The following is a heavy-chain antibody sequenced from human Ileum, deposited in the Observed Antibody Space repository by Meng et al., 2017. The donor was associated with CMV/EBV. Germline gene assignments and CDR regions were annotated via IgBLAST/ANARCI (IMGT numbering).Heavy chain of an antibody. CDR1: CFTFSSYW. CDR2: INSDGSST. Sequence: SCFTFSSYWMHWVRQAPGKRLVWVSRINSDGSSTSYADSVKGRFTISRDNAKNTLYLQMNSLRAEDTAVYYCARDVSLSKAARTWFDPWGQGTLVTVSS. V-gene: IGHV3-74*01. J-gene: IGHJ5*02. D-gene: IGHD6-6*01. CDR3: ARDVSLSKAARTWFDP.